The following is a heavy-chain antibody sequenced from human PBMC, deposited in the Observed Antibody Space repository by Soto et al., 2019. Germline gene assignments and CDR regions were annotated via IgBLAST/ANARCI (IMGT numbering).Heavy chain of an antibody. D-gene: IGHD5-18*01. V-gene: IGHV3-48*03. CDR3: ARETNTAMAP. J-gene: IGHJ5*02. CDR1: GFTFSSYE. Sequence: QPGGSLRLSCAASGFTFSSYEMNWVRQAPGKGLEWVSYISSSGSTIYYADSVKGRFTISRDNAKNSPYLQMNSLRAEDTAVYYCARETNTAMAPWGQGTLVTAPQ. CDR2: ISSSGSTI.